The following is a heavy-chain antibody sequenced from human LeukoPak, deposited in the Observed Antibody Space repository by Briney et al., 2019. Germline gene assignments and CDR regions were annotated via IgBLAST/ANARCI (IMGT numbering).Heavy chain of an antibody. CDR2: IYPDDSDT. D-gene: IGHD2-15*01. V-gene: IGHV5-51*01. Sequence: GESLKISCKGSGYSFSSYWIGWVCQMPGKGLEWMGIIYPDDSDTRYSPSFQGQVTISADKSISTAYLQWSSLKASDTAMYYCARHRKDIGFDSWGQGTLVTVSS. J-gene: IGHJ4*02. CDR3: ARHRKDIGFDS. CDR1: GYSFSSYW.